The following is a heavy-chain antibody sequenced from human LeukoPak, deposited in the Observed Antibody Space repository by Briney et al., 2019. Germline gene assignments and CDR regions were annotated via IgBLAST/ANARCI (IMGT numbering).Heavy chain of an antibody. V-gene: IGHV3-21*01. J-gene: IGHJ4*02. CDR2: ISSSSSYI. Sequence: GGSLRLSCAASGFNFSSYAMNWVRQAPGKGLEWVSSISSSSSYIYYADSVKGRFTISRDNAKNSLYLQMNSLRAEDTAVYYCARDRLAVAGTPMGYWGQGTLVTVSS. CDR3: ARDRLAVAGTPMGY. D-gene: IGHD6-19*01. CDR1: GFNFSSYA.